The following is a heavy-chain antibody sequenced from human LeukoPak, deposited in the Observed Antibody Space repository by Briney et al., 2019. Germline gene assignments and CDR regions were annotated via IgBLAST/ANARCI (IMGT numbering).Heavy chain of an antibody. J-gene: IGHJ4*02. CDR1: GFIFSRNV. CDR3: AKANFDWRTY. D-gene: IGHD3-9*01. Sequence: PGGSLRLSCAASGFIFSRNVMSWVRQAAGKGLEWVSAIIDDGSSTYYADSVKGRFTISRDNSKNTVYLQMNSLRAEDTAVYYCAKANFDWRTYWGQGTLVTVSS. CDR2: IIDDGSST. V-gene: IGHV3-23*01.